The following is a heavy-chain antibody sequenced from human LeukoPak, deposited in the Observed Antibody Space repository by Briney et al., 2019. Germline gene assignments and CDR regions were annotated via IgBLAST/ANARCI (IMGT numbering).Heavy chain of an antibody. CDR1: GGSISSYY. CDR3: AREIYGMDV. Sequence: SETLSLTCTVSGGSISSYYWSWIRQPPGKGLEWIGYIYYSGSTNYNPSLKSRVTISVDTSKNQFSLKLSSVTAADTAVYYCAREIYGMDVWGQGTTVTVSS. J-gene: IGHJ6*02. CDR2: IYYSGST. V-gene: IGHV4-59*01.